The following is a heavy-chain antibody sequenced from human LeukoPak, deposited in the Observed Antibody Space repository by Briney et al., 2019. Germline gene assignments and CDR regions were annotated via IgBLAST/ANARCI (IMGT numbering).Heavy chain of an antibody. Sequence: PSETLSLTCAVYGGSFSGYYWSWIRQPPGKGLEWIGEINHSGSTNYNPSLKSRVTISVDTSKNQFSLKLSSVTAADTAVYYCARGRRWRLLDYWGQGTLVTVSS. CDR1: GGSFSGYY. J-gene: IGHJ4*02. V-gene: IGHV4-34*01. CDR2: INHSGST. CDR3: ARGRRWRLLDY. D-gene: IGHD4-23*01.